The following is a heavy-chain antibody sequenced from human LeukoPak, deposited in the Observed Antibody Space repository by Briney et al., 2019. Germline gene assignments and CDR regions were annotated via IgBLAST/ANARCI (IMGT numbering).Heavy chain of an antibody. CDR2: VSGADGTT. J-gene: IGHJ6*03. CDR3: AKHWSYCSTTSCFFNYYYYYMDV. CDR1: GFTFSAYG. V-gene: IGHV3-23*01. D-gene: IGHD2-2*01. Sequence: GGSLRLSCTASGFTFSAYGMSWVRQSPRKGLEWVSGVSGADGTTYYADSVKGRFTISRDNSKSTLYLQMNNLRAEDTAVYYCAKHWSYCSTTSCFFNYYYYYMDVWGKGTTVTVSS.